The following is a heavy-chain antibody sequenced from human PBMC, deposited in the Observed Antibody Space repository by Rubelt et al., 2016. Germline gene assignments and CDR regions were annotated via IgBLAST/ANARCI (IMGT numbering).Heavy chain of an antibody. CDR3: AKTVNTGGYNFDN. Sequence: QVQLQESGPGLVKPSETLSLTCTVSGDSIISTSHFWGWVRQSPGKGPEWIGTIFSSGRAVYNPSLKSRVTISIDTSNNQSSRGLTSVTAADTAVYYCAKTVNTGGYNFDNWGQGTLVTVSS. J-gene: IGHJ4*02. V-gene: IGHV4-39*01. CDR1: GDSIISTSHF. D-gene: IGHD4-17*01. CDR2: IFSSGRA.